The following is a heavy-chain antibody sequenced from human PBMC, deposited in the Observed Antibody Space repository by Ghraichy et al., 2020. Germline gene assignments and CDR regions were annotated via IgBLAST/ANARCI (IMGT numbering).Heavy chain of an antibody. J-gene: IGHJ4*02. D-gene: IGHD3-16*01. Sequence: GESLNISCAASGFAFGDYTMYWVRQAPGKGLEWVSLISWDSATTYYADSVKGRFTISRDNSKKSLYLQMNSLTREDTAFYYCAKGVGGSGHYDYWGQGTLVTVSS. CDR3: AKGVGGSGHYDY. CDR2: ISWDSATT. CDR1: GFAFGDYT. V-gene: IGHV3-43*01.